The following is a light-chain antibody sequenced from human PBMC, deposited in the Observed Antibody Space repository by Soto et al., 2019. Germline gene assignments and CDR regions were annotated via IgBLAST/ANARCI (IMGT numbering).Light chain of an antibody. CDR1: ESVRNNS. CDR2: GAS. CDR3: HHYGYGADT. Sequence: ELVLTQSPGTLSLSPGERATLSCRANESVRNNSLAWYQQQPGQPPRLLIFGASSRATGIPDRITGIGSGADFSLTISRLEPADFAVYFCHHYGYGADTVGQGTKLEIK. V-gene: IGKV3-20*01. J-gene: IGKJ2*01.